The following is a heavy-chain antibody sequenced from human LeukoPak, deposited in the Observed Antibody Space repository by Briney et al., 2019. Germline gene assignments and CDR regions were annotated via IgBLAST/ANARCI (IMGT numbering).Heavy chain of an antibody. CDR2: INPSGGST. CDR1: GYTFTGYY. Sequence: ASVKVPCKASGYTFTGYYMHWVRQAPGQGLEWMGIINPSGGSTSYAQKFQGRVTMTRDTSTSTVYMELSSLRSEDTAVYYCARVSGRDGYNSRATWYYFDYWGQGTLVTVSS. J-gene: IGHJ4*02. CDR3: ARVSGRDGYNSRATWYYFDY. D-gene: IGHD5-24*01. V-gene: IGHV1-46*01.